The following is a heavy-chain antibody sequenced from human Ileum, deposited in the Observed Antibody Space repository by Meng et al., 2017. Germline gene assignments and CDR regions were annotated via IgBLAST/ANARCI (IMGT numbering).Heavy chain of an antibody. CDR1: GGSSSSMFY. CDR2: IYLAGSP. CDR3: VRHGGKYFDS. J-gene: IGHJ4*02. V-gene: IGHV4-4*02. D-gene: IGHD2-15*01. Sequence: QLQLHEPGPVPVEPSGTLSLAGSVSGGSSSSMFYWSWVRQSPGKGLEWIGQIYLAGSPNYNPSLESRVTISVDKSKNQFSLRLTSVTAADTAIFYCVRHGGKYFDSWGQGTLVTVSS.